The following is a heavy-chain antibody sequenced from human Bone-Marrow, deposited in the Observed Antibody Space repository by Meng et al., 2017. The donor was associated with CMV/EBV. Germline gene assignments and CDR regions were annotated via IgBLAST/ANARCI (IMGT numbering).Heavy chain of an antibody. CDR3: ARAGSSSLYYYYGMGV. CDR2: IKQDGSEK. V-gene: IGHV3-7*01. D-gene: IGHD6-6*01. Sequence: GGSLRLSCAASGFTFSSYWMSWVRQAPGKGLEWVANIKQDGSEKYYVDSVKGRFTISRDNAKNSLYLQMNSLRAEDTAVYYCARAGSSSLYYYYGMGVWGQGTTVTVSS. J-gene: IGHJ6*02. CDR1: GFTFSSYW.